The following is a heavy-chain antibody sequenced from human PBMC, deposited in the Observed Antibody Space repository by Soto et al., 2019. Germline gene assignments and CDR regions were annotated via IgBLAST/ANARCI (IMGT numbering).Heavy chain of an antibody. CDR2: VNPSGGST. CDR3: AREENCSDGICYSEYFQR. CDR1: GYIFTAYA. V-gene: IGHV1-46*01. J-gene: IGHJ1*01. Sequence: ASVKVSCKASGYIFTAYAMHWVRQAPGQGLEWMGVVNPSGGSTNYAQKFQGRITMTRDTSTSTVYMDLSSLTSEDTAVYYCAREENCSDGICYSEYFQRWGQGTLVTVSS. D-gene: IGHD2-15*01.